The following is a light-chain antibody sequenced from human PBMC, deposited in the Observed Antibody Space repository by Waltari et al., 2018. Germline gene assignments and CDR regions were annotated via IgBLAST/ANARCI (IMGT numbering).Light chain of an antibody. V-gene: IGLV2-23*02. Sequence: QSALTQPASVSGSPGQSITISCTGTSSYIGPYTLFSWYQQYPGKAPKLRICEVTKRPSGVSDRFSGSKSGSTASLTISGLQPEDEADYYCCSYVDSRTFEWVFGGGTKLTVL. CDR3: CSYVDSRTFEWV. CDR2: EVT. CDR1: SSYIGPYTL. J-gene: IGLJ3*02.